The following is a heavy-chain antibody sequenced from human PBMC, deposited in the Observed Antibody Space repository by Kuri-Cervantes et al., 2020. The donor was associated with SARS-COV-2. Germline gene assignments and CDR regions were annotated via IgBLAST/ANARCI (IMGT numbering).Heavy chain of an antibody. J-gene: IGHJ6*03. CDR1: GGTFSSYA. CDR2: IIPILGTA. CDR3: AREGVGAHKGYYMDV. Sequence: SVKVSCKASGGTFSSYAISWVRQAPGQGLEWIGRIIPILGTANYAQKFQGRVTITADKSTSTAYMELSSLRSEDTAVYYCAREGVGAHKGYYMDVWGKGTTVTVSS. V-gene: IGHV1-69*04. D-gene: IGHD1-26*01.